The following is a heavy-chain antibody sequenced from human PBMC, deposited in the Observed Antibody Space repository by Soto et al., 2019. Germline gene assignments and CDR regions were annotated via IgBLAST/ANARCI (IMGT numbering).Heavy chain of an antibody. CDR1: GGSFSGYY. D-gene: IGHD1-1*01. V-gene: IGHV4-34*01. CDR2: INHSGST. Sequence: SETLSLTCAVYGGSFSGYYWSWIRQPPGKGLEWIGEINHSGSTNYNPSLKSRVTISVDTSKNQFSLKLSSVTAADTAVYYCARPGGRAADRTYYYMDVGGKGTTVTVCS. CDR3: ARPGGRAADRTYYYMDV. J-gene: IGHJ6*03.